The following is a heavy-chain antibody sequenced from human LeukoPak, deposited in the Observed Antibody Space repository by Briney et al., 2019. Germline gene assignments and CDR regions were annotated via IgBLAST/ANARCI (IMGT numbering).Heavy chain of an antibody. J-gene: IGHJ4*02. CDR3: AKDLSSSGFLDY. D-gene: IGHD6-19*01. CDR1: GFTFSSYG. CDR2: ISYDGSNK. V-gene: IGHV3-30*18. Sequence: GGSLRLSCAASGFTFSSYGMHWVRQAPGKGLEWVAVISYDGSNKYYADSVKGRFTISRDNSKNTLYLQMNSLRAEDTAVYYCAKDLSSSGFLDYWGQGTLVTVSS.